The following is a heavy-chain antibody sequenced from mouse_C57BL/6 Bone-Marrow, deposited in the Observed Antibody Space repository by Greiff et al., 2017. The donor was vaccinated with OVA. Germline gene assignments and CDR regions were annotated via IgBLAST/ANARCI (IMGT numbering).Heavy chain of an antibody. CDR2: INPNNGGT. Sequence: EVKLMESGPELVKPGASVKMSCKASGYTFTDYNMHWVKQSHGKSLEWIGYINPNNGGTSYNQKFKGKATLTVNKSSSTAYMELRSLTSEDSAVYYCARDYDYDGFYAMDYWGRGTSVTVSS. V-gene: IGHV1-22*01. J-gene: IGHJ4*01. D-gene: IGHD2-4*01. CDR1: GYTFTDYN. CDR3: ARDYDYDGFYAMDY.